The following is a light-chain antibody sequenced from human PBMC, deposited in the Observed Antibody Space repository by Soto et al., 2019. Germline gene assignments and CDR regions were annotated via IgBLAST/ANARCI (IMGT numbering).Light chain of an antibody. Sequence: DIVMTQSPASLAVSLGERATINCKSSQSVLYISNNMNYLAWYQQKPGQPPKLLIYWASTRESGVPDRFSGSECGTDFTLTTSSLQAEDVAVYYCQQYYDTPWTFGQGTKVEIK. CDR1: QSVLYISNNMNY. V-gene: IGKV4-1*01. CDR3: QQYYDTPWT. CDR2: WAS. J-gene: IGKJ1*01.